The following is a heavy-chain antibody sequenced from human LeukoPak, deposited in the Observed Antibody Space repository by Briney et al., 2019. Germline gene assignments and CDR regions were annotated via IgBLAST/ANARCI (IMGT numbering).Heavy chain of an antibody. CDR3: AKVRGTESTATDY. Sequence: GGSLRLSCAASGFTFSTCAMSWVRQAPGKGLVWVALIYGDGSFTRYADSVKGRFTISRDNSKNTLYLQMNSLRAEDTAIYYCAKVRGTESTATDYWGQGTLVTVSS. CDR1: GFTFSTCA. CDR2: IYGDGSFT. J-gene: IGHJ4*02. V-gene: IGHV3-23*03.